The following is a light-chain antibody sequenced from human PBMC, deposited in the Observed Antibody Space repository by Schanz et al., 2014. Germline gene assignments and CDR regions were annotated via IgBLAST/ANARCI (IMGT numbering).Light chain of an antibody. CDR3: SSYTSSSTWV. J-gene: IGLJ3*02. CDR1: SSDVGGYNY. Sequence: QSVLTQPASVSGSPGQSITISCTGTSSDVGGYNYVSWYQQHPGKAPKLMIYDVINRPSGVSSRFSGSKSGNTASLTISGLQAEDEADYYCSSYTSSSTWVFGGGTKVTVL. V-gene: IGLV2-14*01. CDR2: DVI.